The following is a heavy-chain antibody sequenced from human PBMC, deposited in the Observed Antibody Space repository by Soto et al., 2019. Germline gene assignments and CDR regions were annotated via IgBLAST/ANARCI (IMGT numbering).Heavy chain of an antibody. CDR2: IYYSGST. D-gene: IGHD3-10*01. Sequence: QVQLQESGPGLVKPSETLSLTCTVSGGSISSYYWSWIRQPPGKGLEWIGYIYYSGSTNYNPSLKSRVTISVDTSKNQFSLKLSSVTAADTAVHYCARVWGGAFDIWGQGTMVTVSS. V-gene: IGHV4-59*01. CDR3: ARVWGGAFDI. J-gene: IGHJ3*02. CDR1: GGSISSYY.